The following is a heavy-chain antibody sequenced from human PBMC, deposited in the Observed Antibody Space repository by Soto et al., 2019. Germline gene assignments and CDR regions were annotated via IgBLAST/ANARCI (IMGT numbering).Heavy chain of an antibody. D-gene: IGHD2-8*01. CDR3: ARLGAGGYCTNGVCYKGDYYYGMDV. Sequence: TLSLTCAVSGGYSISGGDSWSWIRQPPGKCLELIGYIYHSGSTYYNPSLKSRVTISVDRSKNQFSLKLSSVTAADTAVYYCARLGAGGYCTNGVCYKGDYYYGMDVWGQGTTVTVS. V-gene: IGHV4-30-2*01. CDR2: IYHSGST. CDR1: GGYSISGGDS. J-gene: IGHJ6*02.